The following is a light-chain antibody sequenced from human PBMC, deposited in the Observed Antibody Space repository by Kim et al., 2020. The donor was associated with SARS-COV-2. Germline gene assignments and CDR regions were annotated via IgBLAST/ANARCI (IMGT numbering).Light chain of an antibody. Sequence: QRVTISCTGRRSNIGAGYDVHWYQQLPGTAPKLLIYGNSSRPSGVPDRFSGSKSGTSASLAITGLQAEDEADYYCQSYDSSLSGYVFGTGTKVTVL. CDR2: GNS. CDR3: QSYDSSLSGYV. V-gene: IGLV1-40*01. J-gene: IGLJ1*01. CDR1: RSNIGAGYD.